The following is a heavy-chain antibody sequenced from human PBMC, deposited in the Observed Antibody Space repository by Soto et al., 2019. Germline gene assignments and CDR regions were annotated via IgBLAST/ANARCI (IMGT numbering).Heavy chain of an antibody. CDR1: GYSFSTYG. CDR2: ISVYNGDT. J-gene: IGHJ6*02. Sequence: ASVKVSCKASGYSFSTYGVSWVRQAPGQGLEWTGWISVYNGDTNYAQKFQDRVTMTTDTSTSTAYMELRSLRSDDTAVYYCARDLGDFWSGYTYYYGMDVWGQGTTVTV. D-gene: IGHD3-3*01. V-gene: IGHV1-18*01. CDR3: ARDLGDFWSGYTYYYGMDV.